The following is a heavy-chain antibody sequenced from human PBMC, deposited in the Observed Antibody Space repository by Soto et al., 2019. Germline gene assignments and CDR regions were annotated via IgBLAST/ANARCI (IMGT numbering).Heavy chain of an antibody. CDR3: ARGMTTVTTYDY. Sequence: QLQLQESGSGLVKPSQTLSLTCAVSGGSISSGGYCWSWIRQPPGKGLEWNGYIDHSGSTYYNPSLKSRVTISVDRTKNQFSLKLSSVTAADTDVYYCARGMTTVTTYDYWGQGTLVTVSS. V-gene: IGHV4-30-2*01. CDR1: GGSISSGGYC. J-gene: IGHJ4*02. D-gene: IGHD4-17*01. CDR2: IDHSGST.